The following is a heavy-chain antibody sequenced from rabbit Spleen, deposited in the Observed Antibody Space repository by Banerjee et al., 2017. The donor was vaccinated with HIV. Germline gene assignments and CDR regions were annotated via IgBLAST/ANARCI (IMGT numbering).Heavy chain of an antibody. Sequence: QEQLVESGGGLVQPGGSLKLSCKASGFDFSRYGVSWVRQAPGKGLEWIGYIDPLFGITYYANWVNGRFSISRENAQNTVFLQMTSLTAADTATYFCARDGTGGSYFALWGPGTLVTVS. V-gene: IGHV1S47*01. J-gene: IGHJ4*01. CDR1: GFDFSRYG. CDR2: IDPLFGIT. D-gene: IGHD8-1*01. CDR3: ARDGTGGSYFAL.